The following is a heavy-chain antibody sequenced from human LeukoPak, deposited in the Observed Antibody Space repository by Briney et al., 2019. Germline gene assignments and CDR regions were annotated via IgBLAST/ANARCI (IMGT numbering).Heavy chain of an antibody. D-gene: IGHD5-18*01. Sequence: GGSLRLSCAASGFTFSSYAMSWVRRAPGKGLEWVSAISGSGGSTYYADSVKGRFTISRDNSKNTLYLQMNSLRAEDTAVYYCAKDRQLWLQGSGAFDIWGQGTMVTVSS. CDR1: GFTFSSYA. CDR2: ISGSGGST. J-gene: IGHJ3*02. V-gene: IGHV3-23*01. CDR3: AKDRQLWLQGSGAFDI.